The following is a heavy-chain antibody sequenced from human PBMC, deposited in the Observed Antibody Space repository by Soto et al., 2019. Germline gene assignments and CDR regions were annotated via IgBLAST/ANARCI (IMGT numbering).Heavy chain of an antibody. Sequence: QVQLVESGGGVVQPGRSLRLSCAASGFTFSSYAMHWVRQAPGKGLEWVAVISYDGSNKYYADSVKGRFTISRDNSRDTLDLRMNSLRAEDTAVYYCAGGPGYSYGYGYFDLWGRGTLVTVSS. CDR1: GFTFSSYA. V-gene: IGHV3-30-3*01. D-gene: IGHD5-18*01. J-gene: IGHJ2*01. CDR3: AGGPGYSYGYGYFDL. CDR2: ISYDGSNK.